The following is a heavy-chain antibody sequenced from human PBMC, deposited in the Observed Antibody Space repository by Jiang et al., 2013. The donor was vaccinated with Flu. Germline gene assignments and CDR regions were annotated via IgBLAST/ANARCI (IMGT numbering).Heavy chain of an antibody. CDR2: DSDT. Sequence: DSDTRYSPSFQGQVTISADKSISTAYLQWSSLKASDTAMYYCARHYRGAVVVGGIDPWGQGTLVTVSS. D-gene: IGHD2-2*01. V-gene: IGHV5-51*01. CDR3: ARHYRGAVVVGGIDP. J-gene: IGHJ5*02.